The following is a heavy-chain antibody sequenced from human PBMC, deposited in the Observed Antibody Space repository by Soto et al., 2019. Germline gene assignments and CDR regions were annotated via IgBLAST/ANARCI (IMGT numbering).Heavy chain of an antibody. J-gene: IGHJ4*02. CDR1: GGSIGTTHSY. CDR2: IHYSGST. V-gene: IGHV4-39*01. Sequence: SETLSLTCTVSGGSIGTTHSYWAWIRQSPGKGLERIGNIHYSGSTYYMPSLRSRVTLSVDTSKNQFSLRLTSVTAEDTAVYYCARHEGNGNVWPLDYWGQGILVTVSS. CDR3: ARHEGNGNVWPLDY. D-gene: IGHD2-8*01.